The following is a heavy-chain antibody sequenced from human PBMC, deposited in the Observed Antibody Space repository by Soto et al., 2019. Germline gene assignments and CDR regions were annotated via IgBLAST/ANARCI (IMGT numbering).Heavy chain of an antibody. CDR3: ARCRYGDY. Sequence: QVHLLQSGAEVKKPGASVKVSCKGSGYTFTSYGSTWVRRAPGQGREWMGWISAHNGTTDYAQKLQGRVTVIIDTPPSTAYEDLRRLSSDDTALYYCARCRYGDYWGQGALVSVSS. V-gene: IGHV1-18*01. CDR2: ISAHNGTT. CDR1: GYTFTSYG. D-gene: IGHD2-15*01. J-gene: IGHJ4*02.